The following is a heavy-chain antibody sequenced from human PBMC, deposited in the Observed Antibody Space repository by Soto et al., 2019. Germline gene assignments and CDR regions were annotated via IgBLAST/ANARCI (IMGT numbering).Heavy chain of an antibody. Sequence: QLQLQESGPGLVKPSETLSLTCIVSGGSISSGAYYWGWVRQPPGKGLEWIGSVSYTGRTYYNPSLRSRTTISIDPSKNQFSLRLPSVTAADTAVYLCARPPYTLPTSSSSSYMDVWGRGTTVTVS. J-gene: IGHJ6*03. D-gene: IGHD3-16*01. V-gene: IGHV4-39*01. CDR2: VSYTGRT. CDR3: ARPPYTLPTSSSSSYMDV. CDR1: GGSISSGAYY.